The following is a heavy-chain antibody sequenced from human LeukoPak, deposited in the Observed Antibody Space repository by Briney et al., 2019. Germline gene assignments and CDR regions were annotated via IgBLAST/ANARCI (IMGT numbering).Heavy chain of an antibody. J-gene: IGHJ4*02. CDR2: IYHSGST. V-gene: IGHV4-30-2*01. Sequence: SETLSLTCAVSGGSISSGGYSWSWIRQPPGKGLEWIGYIYHSGSTYYNPSLKSRVTISVDRSKNQFSLKLSSVTAADTAVYYCARGGGTRSAAFDYWGQGTLVTVSS. D-gene: IGHD2-15*01. CDR3: ARGGGTRSAAFDY. CDR1: GGSISSGGYS.